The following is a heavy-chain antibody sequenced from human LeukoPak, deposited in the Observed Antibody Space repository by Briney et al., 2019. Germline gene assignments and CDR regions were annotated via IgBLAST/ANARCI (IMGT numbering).Heavy chain of an antibody. D-gene: IGHD2-2*01. CDR3: AKGADGRYCSSTSCYPFDY. Sequence: GGSLRLSCAASGFTFISYAMSWVRQAPGKGLEWVSAISGSGGRTYYADSVKGRFIISRDNSKNTLYLQMNSLRAEDAAVYYCAKGADGRYCSSTSCYPFDYWGQGTLVTVSS. V-gene: IGHV3-23*01. CDR2: ISGSGGRT. J-gene: IGHJ4*02. CDR1: GFTFISYA.